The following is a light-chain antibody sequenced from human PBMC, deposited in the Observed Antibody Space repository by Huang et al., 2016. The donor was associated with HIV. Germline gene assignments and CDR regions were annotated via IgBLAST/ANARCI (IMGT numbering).Light chain of an antibody. CDR2: DAS. CDR1: QSVGSY. V-gene: IGKV3-11*01. J-gene: IGKJ4*01. Sequence: EIVLTQSPATLSLSPGERASLSCRASQSVGSYLTWYQQKPGQAPRLLIYDASNRATGIPPRFSGSVSDTDFTLTISNLEPEDFAVYYCQQRSNWPLTFGGGTKVEI. CDR3: QQRSNWPLT.